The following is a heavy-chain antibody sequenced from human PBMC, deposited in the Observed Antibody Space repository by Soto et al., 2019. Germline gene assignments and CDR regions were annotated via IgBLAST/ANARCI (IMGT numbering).Heavy chain of an antibody. J-gene: IGHJ4*02. CDR2: IKPDGSDK. Sequence: GGSLRLSCAASGFTFHNYWMGWVRQTPDKGLEWVANIKPDGSDKYYVDSVKGRFTISRDNAKNSLYLQMDSLRAEDTAVYYCARENYFDYWGPGTLVTVSS. CDR3: ARENYFDY. CDR1: GFTFHNYW. V-gene: IGHV3-7*01.